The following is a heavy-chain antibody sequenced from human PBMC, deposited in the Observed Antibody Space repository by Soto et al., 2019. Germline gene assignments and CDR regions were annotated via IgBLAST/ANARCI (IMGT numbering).Heavy chain of an antibody. Sequence: PGGSLRLSCAASGFTFSSYWMSWVRQAPGKRLEWVAIISSDGNNKYYVDSVKGRFTISRDNSKNTVYLQMNSLRAEDTAVYYCAKDRGWLQYKGLDYWGQGTLVTVSS. CDR1: GFTFSSYW. CDR3: AKDRGWLQYKGLDY. V-gene: IGHV3-30*18. D-gene: IGHD5-12*01. CDR2: ISSDGNNK. J-gene: IGHJ4*02.